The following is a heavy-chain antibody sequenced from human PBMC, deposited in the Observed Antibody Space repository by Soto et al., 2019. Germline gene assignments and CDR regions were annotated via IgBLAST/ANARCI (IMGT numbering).Heavy chain of an antibody. CDR1: CGSISSGGYY. Sequence: SETLSLTCTVSCGSISSGGYYWSWIRQHPGKGLEWIGYIYYSGSTYYNPSLKSRVTISVDTSKNQFSLKLSSVTAADTAVYCCARESDYACDYWGQGTLVTVSS. CDR3: ARESDYACDY. CDR2: IYYSGST. V-gene: IGHV4-31*03. D-gene: IGHD4-17*01. J-gene: IGHJ4*02.